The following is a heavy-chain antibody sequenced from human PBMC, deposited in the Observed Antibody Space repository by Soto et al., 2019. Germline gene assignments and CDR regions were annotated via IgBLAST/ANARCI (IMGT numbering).Heavy chain of an antibody. CDR2: ISYDGKFK. Sequence: QVELVESGGGVVQPGRSLRLSCAASGFPFSSYGMHWVRQAPGKGLEWVAAISYDGKFKYYADSAKGRFTISRDNSQKTLYLQMNSLRAEDTALFFCARDRSLLHTTSRGCFDYWGRGTLVTVSS. J-gene: IGHJ4*02. CDR1: GFPFSSYG. CDR3: ARDRSLLHTTSRGCFDY. D-gene: IGHD2-2*01. V-gene: IGHV3-30*03.